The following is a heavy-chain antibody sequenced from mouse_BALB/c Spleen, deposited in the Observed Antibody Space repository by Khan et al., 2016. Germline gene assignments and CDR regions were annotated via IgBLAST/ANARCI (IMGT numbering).Heavy chain of an antibody. CDR1: GYSFIDYN. CDR2: IDPYNGGT. D-gene: IGHD1-1*01. CDR3: AEDYYGSSYVTLFAY. V-gene: IGHV1S135*01. Sequence: VQLQQPGPELVKPGASVKVSCKASGYSFIDYNMYWVKQSHGKSLEWIGYIDPYNGGTNYNQKFKDKATLTVDKSSSTAFMHLNSLTSEDSAVYDYAEDYYGSSYVTLFAYWGQGTLVTVSA. J-gene: IGHJ3*01.